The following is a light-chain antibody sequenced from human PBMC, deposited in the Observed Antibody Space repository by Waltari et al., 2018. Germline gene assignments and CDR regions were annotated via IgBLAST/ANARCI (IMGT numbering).Light chain of an antibody. J-gene: IGKJ1*01. V-gene: IGKV3-20*01. CDR1: QSVSKY. CDR3: QKYGTIPAT. Sequence: EIVLTQSPGTLSLSPGERATLSCRASQSVSKYLAWYQQKPGQAPRLLIYDASTRATGIPDRFSGSGGGTDFSLTISRLEPEDFAVYYCQKYGTIPATFGQGTKVQ. CDR2: DAS.